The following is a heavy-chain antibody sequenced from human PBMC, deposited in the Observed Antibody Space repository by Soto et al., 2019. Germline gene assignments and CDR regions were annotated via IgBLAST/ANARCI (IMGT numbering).Heavy chain of an antibody. D-gene: IGHD3-16*02. CDR1: GFTFSSYA. J-gene: IGHJ4*02. V-gene: IGHV3-23*01. CDR3: AKASFYDYIWGSYRPTHYFDY. CDR2: ISGSGGST. Sequence: PGGSLRLSCAASGFTFSSYAMSWVRQAPGKGLEWVSAISGSGGSTYYADSVKGRFTISRDNSKNTLYLQMNSLRAEDTAVYYCAKASFYDYIWGSYRPTHYFDYWGQGTLVTVSS.